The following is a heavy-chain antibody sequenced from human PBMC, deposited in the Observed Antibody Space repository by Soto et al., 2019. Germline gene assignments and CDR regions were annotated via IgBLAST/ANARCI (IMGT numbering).Heavy chain of an antibody. J-gene: IGHJ6*02. CDR1: GGSFSGYY. V-gene: IGHV4-34*01. CDR2: INHSGST. Sequence: SETLSLTCAVYGGSFSGYYWSWIRQPPGKGLEWIGEINHSGSTNYNPSLKSRVTISVDTSKNQFSLKLSSVTAADTAVYYCARGDCSGVRCSFPSYSSGIDVWGQGRPLTVSS. CDR3: ARGDCSGVRCSFPSYSSGIDV. D-gene: IGHD2-15*01.